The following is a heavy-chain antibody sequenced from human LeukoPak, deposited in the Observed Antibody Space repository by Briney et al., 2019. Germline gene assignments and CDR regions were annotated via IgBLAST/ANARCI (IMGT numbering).Heavy chain of an antibody. CDR1: GGSISSSSYY. J-gene: IGHJ5*02. V-gene: IGHV4-39*01. D-gene: IGHD2-21*02. CDR3: ARQVAYCGGDCYLNWFDP. CDR2: IYYSGST. Sequence: SETLSLTCTVSGGSISSSSYYWGWIRQPPGKGLEWIGSIYYSGSTCYNPSLKSRVTISVDTSKNQFSLKLSSVTAADTAVYYCARQVAYCGGDCYLNWFDPWGQGTLVTVSS.